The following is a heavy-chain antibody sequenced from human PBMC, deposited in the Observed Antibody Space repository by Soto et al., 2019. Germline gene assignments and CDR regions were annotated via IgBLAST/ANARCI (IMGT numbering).Heavy chain of an antibody. Sequence: GGSLRLSCAASGFSFSSYAMNWVRQAPGKGLEWVSGISGEGASKYNADSVTGRFTVSRENSKNVLHLQMNSLRADDTAVYYCAKGRGNGGSSFNYWGQGTLVTVSS. CDR3: AKGRGNGGSSFNY. CDR1: GFSFSSYA. CDR2: ISGEGASK. D-gene: IGHD2-15*01. J-gene: IGHJ4*02. V-gene: IGHV3-23*01.